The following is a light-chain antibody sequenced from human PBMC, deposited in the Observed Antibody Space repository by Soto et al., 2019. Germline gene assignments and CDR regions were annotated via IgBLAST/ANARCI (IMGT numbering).Light chain of an antibody. CDR2: DGL. V-gene: IGKV3-11*01. J-gene: IGKJ5*01. Sequence: EIGLTQSPGTLSGCAAGRASVSCTASQNLHSLLNWYQQRPGQAPRPLIYDGLKRPAGVPDRLSGDGSGTEYTLTISSLEPEDFAVYYCQQRTRWPMTFGQGTRLEIK. CDR3: QQRTRWPMT. CDR1: QNLHSL.